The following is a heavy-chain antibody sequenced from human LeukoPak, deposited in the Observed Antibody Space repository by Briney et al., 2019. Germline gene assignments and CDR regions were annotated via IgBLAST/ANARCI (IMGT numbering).Heavy chain of an antibody. J-gene: IGHJ4*01. CDR1: GYTFTGYY. V-gene: IGHV1-2*02. Sequence: ASVKVSCKASGYTFTGYYMHWVRQAPGQGLEWMGWINPNSGGTNYAQKFQGRVTMTRDTSISTAYMELSRLRSDDTAVYYCARDQVTMVRGVIRYWGQEPWSPSPQ. D-gene: IGHD3-10*01. CDR2: INPNSGGT. CDR3: ARDQVTMVRGVIRY.